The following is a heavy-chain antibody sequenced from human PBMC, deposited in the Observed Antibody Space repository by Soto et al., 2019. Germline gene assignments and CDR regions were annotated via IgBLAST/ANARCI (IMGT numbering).Heavy chain of an antibody. J-gene: IGHJ4*02. Sequence: QITLNESGPTVVKPAEPLTLTCTFSGFSLTTSGVGVGWIRQSPGKAPEWLALLYWDDDKRYSASLKSSLTITKDPSKNQVVLTMASVDPADTATYYCAHRILRTVFGLVTTTAIYFDFWGQGTPVVVSS. CDR2: LYWDDDK. V-gene: IGHV2-5*02. D-gene: IGHD3-3*01. CDR3: AHRILRTVFGLVTTTAIYFDF. CDR1: GFSLTTSGVG.